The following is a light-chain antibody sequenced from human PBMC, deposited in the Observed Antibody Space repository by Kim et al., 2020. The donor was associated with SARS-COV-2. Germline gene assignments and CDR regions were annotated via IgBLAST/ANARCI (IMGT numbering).Light chain of an antibody. CDR3: QQYDNLPMT. CDR2: DAV. J-gene: IGKJ3*01. Sequence: ASVGDRVTITCQASQDINNYLNWYQQKPGKAPKLLIYDAVNLKTGVPSRFSGGVSGTEFTLTISSLQPEDFATYYCQQYDNLPMTFGPGTKVDIK. V-gene: IGKV1-33*01. CDR1: QDINNY.